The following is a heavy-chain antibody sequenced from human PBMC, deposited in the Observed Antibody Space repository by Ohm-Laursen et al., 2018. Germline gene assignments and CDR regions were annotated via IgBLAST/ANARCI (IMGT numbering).Heavy chain of an antibody. CDR1: GFTFDDYA. CDR3: AKGQHGDSSSWYVDS. D-gene: IGHD6-13*01. V-gene: IGHV3-9*01. Sequence: SLRLSCAAAGFTFDDYAMNWVRQAPGKGLEWVSGITWNSGTIGYVDSVKGRFTISRDNAKNSLFLQMNSLRAEDTALYYCAKGQHGDSSSWYVDSWGQGTLVTVSS. CDR2: ITWNSGTI. J-gene: IGHJ4*02.